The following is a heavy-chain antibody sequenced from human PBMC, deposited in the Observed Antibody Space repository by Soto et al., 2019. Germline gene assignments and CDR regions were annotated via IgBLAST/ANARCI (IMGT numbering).Heavy chain of an antibody. V-gene: IGHV3-33*06. CDR2: IWYDGTNT. J-gene: IGHJ5*02. Sequence: QVQLVESGGGVVQPGTSLRLSCAASGFTFSDFGMHWVRQAPGKGLEWVAHIWYDGTNTYYADSVKGRFTISRDNSKNTLFLQMNSLRGEDTAVYYCAKDNPSVNSWGKGTLVTVSS. CDR1: GFTFSDFG. CDR3: AKDNPSVNS.